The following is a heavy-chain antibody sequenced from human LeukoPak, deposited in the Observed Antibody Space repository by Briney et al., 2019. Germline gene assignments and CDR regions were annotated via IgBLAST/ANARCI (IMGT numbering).Heavy chain of an antibody. V-gene: IGHV3-7*03. J-gene: IGHJ4*02. D-gene: IGHD3-3*01. Sequence: GGSLRLSCEASGFSMSVYWMSWVRQAPGKGLEWVGNIKQDGSERNYVDSVKGRFTISRDNSKNTLYLQMNSLRAEDTAVYYCARRNRITIFGVVMYYFDYWGQGTLVTVSS. CDR1: GFSMSVYW. CDR3: ARRNRITIFGVVMYYFDY. CDR2: IKQDGSER.